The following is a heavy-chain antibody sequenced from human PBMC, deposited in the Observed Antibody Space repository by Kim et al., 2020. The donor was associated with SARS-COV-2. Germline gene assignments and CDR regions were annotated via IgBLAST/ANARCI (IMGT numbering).Heavy chain of an antibody. V-gene: IGHV1-46*01. D-gene: IGHD1-26*01. J-gene: IGHJ4*02. Sequence: EQKCQGRVTMTSDTSTSTVYMELSSLRSEDPAVYYCARPGGSYYGGYFDYWGQGTLVTVSS. CDR3: ARPGGSYYGGYFDY.